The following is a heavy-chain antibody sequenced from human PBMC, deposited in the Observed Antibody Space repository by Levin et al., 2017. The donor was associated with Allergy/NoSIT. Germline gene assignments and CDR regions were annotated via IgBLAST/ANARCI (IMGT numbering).Heavy chain of an antibody. V-gene: IGHV5-10-1*01. Sequence: GESLKISCKGSGYSFTSYWINWVRQMPGKGLEWMGRIDCSDSYTNYSPSFQGRVTISADKSITTAYLQWSSLKASDTAMYYCARYCSGGSCRTEDFDYWGQGTLVTVSS. CDR3: ARYCSGGSCRTEDFDY. CDR1: GYSFTSYW. CDR2: IDCSDSYT. D-gene: IGHD2-15*01. J-gene: IGHJ4*02.